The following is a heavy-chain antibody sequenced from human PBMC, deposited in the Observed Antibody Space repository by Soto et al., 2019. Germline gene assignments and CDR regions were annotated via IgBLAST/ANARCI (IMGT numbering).Heavy chain of an antibody. CDR3: ARSYYYYDSSGSPFGYYYGMDV. V-gene: IGHV3-13*01. Sequence: VGSLRLSCGASGFTFSSYDMHWVRQATGKGLEWVSAIGTAGDTYYPGSVKGRFTISRENAKNSLYLQMNSLSAGDTAVYYCARSYYYYDSSGSPFGYYYGMDVWGQGTTVTVS. J-gene: IGHJ6*02. CDR1: GFTFSSYD. D-gene: IGHD3-22*01. CDR2: IGTAGDT.